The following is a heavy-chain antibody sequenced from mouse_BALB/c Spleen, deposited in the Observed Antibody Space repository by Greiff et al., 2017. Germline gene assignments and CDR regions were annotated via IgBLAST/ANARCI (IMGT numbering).Heavy chain of an antibody. CDR2: SRNKANDYTT. J-gene: IGHJ4*01. Sequence: EVKVVESGGGLVQPGGSLRLSCATSGFTFSDFYMEWVRQPPGKRLEWIAASRNKANDYTTEYSASVKGRFIVSRDTSQSILYLQMNALRAEDTAIYYCARYSYYAMDYWGQGTSVTVSS. V-gene: IGHV7-1*02. CDR1: GFTFSDFY. CDR3: ARYSYYAMDY.